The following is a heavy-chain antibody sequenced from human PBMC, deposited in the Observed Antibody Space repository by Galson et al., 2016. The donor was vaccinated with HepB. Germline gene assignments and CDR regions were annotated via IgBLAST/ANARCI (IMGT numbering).Heavy chain of an antibody. CDR3: AREGGGYTSFWPEYYYGMDV. V-gene: IGHV3-21*01. D-gene: IGHD6-13*01. CDR1: GFTFSTYR. Sequence: SLRLSCAASGFTFSTYRMNWVRQAPGKGLEWVSSISSSSAYIYSAESVKGRFTISRDNAKTSLYLQMTSLRPEDTAVYYCAREGGGYTSFWPEYYYGMDVWGQGTPVTVSS. J-gene: IGHJ6*02. CDR2: ISSSSAYI.